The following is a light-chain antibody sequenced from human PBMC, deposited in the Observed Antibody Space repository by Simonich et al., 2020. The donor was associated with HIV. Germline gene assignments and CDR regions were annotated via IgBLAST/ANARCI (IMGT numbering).Light chain of an antibody. CDR2: WAS. V-gene: IGKV4-1*01. CDR1: RSILYSSNNKNY. J-gene: IGKJ1*01. Sequence: DIVMTQSPDSLAVSLGERATFHCKSSRSILYSSNNKNYLVWYQQKPGQPPKLLIYWASTRESGVPDRVSGSGSGTDFTLTISSLQAEDVAVYYCQQYYSSPRTFGQGTKVEIK. CDR3: QQYYSSPRT.